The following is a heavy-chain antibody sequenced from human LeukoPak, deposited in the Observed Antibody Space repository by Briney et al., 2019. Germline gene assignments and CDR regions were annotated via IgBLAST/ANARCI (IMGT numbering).Heavy chain of an antibody. CDR3: VRWGRQWSNWFDP. V-gene: IGHV3-21*01. J-gene: IGHJ5*02. CDR1: GFSFSTYS. Sequence: GGSLRLSCAASGFSFSTYSINWVRQAPGKGLEWVASISRNSNYIYYADSVKGRFTISRDNAKNSLYLQMNSLRTEDTAVYYCVRWGRQWSNWFDPGGQEPWSPSPQ. CDR2: ISRNSNYI. D-gene: IGHD2-15*01.